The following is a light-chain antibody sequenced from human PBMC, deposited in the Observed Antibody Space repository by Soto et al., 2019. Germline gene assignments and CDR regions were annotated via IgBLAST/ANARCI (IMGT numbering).Light chain of an antibody. Sequence: EIVMRQSPATLSVSPGERATLSCRASQSVSSNLAWYQQKPGQAPRLLIYGASTRATGIPARFSGSGSGTEFTLTISRLEPEDFAVYYCQQYGSSPPFTFGPGTKVDIK. CDR3: QQYGSSPPFT. J-gene: IGKJ3*01. CDR1: QSVSSN. V-gene: IGKV3-15*01. CDR2: GAS.